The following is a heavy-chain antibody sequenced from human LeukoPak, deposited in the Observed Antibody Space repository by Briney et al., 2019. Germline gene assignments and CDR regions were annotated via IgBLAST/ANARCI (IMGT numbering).Heavy chain of an antibody. CDR1: GYSFTSYW. CDR3: ARPTRAGYSSGWYGAIGAFDI. D-gene: IGHD6-19*01. V-gene: IGHV5-51*01. J-gene: IGHJ3*02. CDR2: TYPGDSDT. Sequence: GESLKISCKGSGYSFTSYWIGWVRQMPGKGLEWMGITYPGDSDTRYSPSFQGQVTISADKSISTAYLQWSSLKASDTAMYYCARPTRAGYSSGWYGAIGAFDIWGQGTMVTVSS.